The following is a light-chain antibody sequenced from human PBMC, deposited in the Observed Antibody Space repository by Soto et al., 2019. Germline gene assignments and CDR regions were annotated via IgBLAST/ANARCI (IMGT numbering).Light chain of an antibody. CDR1: QTIRKS. CDR3: QEIYSTPGT. Sequence: DIQITQSPSSLSASIGDRVTITCRAIQTIRKSLNWYQQKAQTAPKPLIFAASSLQSGVPSRFSASGAGAEFTLTISRLQPEDFASYHCQEIYSTPGTFGQGAKV. V-gene: IGKV1-39*01. CDR2: AAS. J-gene: IGKJ1*01.